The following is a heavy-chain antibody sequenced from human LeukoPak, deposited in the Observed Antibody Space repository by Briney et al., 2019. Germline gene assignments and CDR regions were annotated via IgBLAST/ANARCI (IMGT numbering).Heavy chain of an antibody. J-gene: IGHJ4*02. V-gene: IGHV3-48*03. CDR3: ARKYCSTTSCLFDN. Sequence: SGGSLILSCAASGFTFSSYEMNWVRQAPGKGLQWVSDISSSGTTIYYADSVKGRFTISRDNAKNSLYLQMNSLRAEDTAVYYCARKYCSTTSCLFDNWGQGTLVTVSS. D-gene: IGHD2-2*01. CDR1: GFTFSSYE. CDR2: ISSSGTTI.